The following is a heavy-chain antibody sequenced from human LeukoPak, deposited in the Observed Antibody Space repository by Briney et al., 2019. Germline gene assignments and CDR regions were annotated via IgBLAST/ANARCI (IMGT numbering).Heavy chain of an antibody. Sequence: SETLSLTCTVSGGSISSYYWSWIRQPPGKGLEWIGYIYYSGSTNYNPSLKSRVTISVDTSKNQFSLKLSSVTAADTAVYYCARARRRGYSYVFDYWGQGTLVTVSS. D-gene: IGHD5-18*01. CDR1: GGSISSYY. CDR2: IYYSGST. V-gene: IGHV4-59*01. J-gene: IGHJ4*02. CDR3: ARARRRGYSYVFDY.